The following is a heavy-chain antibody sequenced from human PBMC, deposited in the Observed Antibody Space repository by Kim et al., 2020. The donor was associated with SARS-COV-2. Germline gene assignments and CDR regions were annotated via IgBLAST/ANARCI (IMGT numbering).Heavy chain of an antibody. Sequence: GGSLRLSCAASGFTLSNYGIHWVRQAPGKGLEWVAGIFYDGSHTFYTDSVKGRFTVSRDNSNNMVFLQLNSLRVDDTAVYYCVKDVKDCGGGTCTPYNALGNYFDSWGQGVPITVSA. J-gene: IGHJ4*02. CDR3: VKDVKDCGGGTCTPYNALGNYFDS. CDR1: GFTLSNYG. V-gene: IGHV3-30*13. CDR2: IFYDGSHT. D-gene: IGHD2-21*01.